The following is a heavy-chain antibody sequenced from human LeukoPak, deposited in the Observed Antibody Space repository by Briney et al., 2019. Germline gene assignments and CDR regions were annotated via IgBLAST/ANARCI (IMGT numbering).Heavy chain of an antibody. CDR2: IYSGGST. D-gene: IGHD2-2*03. V-gene: IGHV3-53*01. CDR1: GFTVSSNY. CDR3: AWMRPYNWFDP. J-gene: IGHJ5*02. Sequence: GGSLRLSCAASGFTVSSNYMSWVRQAPGKGLEWVSVIYSGGSTYYADSVKGRFTISRDNSKNTLYLQMNSLRADDTAVYYCAWMRPYNWFDPWGQGTLVTVSS.